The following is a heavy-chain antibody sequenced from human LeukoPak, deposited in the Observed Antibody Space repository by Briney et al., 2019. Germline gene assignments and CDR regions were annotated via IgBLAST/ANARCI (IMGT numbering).Heavy chain of an antibody. CDR2: INHSGST. Sequence: PSETLSLTCAVYGGSFSGYYWSWIRQPPGKGLEWIGEINHSGSTNYNPSLKSRVTISVDTSKNHFSLKLSSVTAADTAVYYCARGQPDYVWGSYRYTGHYFDYWGQGTLVTVSS. CDR3: ARGQPDYVWGSYRYTGHYFDY. D-gene: IGHD3-16*02. J-gene: IGHJ4*02. CDR1: GGSFSGYY. V-gene: IGHV4-34*01.